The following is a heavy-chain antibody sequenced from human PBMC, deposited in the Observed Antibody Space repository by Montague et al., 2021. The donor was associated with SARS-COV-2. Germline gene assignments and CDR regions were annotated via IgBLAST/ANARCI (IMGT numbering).Heavy chain of an antibody. CDR2: INHSGST. Sequence: SETLSLTCVVYGGSFSDYHWSRIRHPPGKGLEWIGEINHSGSTNYNPSLKSLITISVDTSKNQFSLKLSSVTAADTAVYYCARIRGFGKLFPIHHYYGMDVWGQGTTVTVSS. CDR1: GGSFSDYH. CDR3: ARIRGFGKLFPIHHYYGMDV. J-gene: IGHJ6*02. D-gene: IGHD3-10*01. V-gene: IGHV4-34*01.